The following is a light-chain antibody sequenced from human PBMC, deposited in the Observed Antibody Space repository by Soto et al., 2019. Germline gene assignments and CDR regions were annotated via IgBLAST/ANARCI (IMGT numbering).Light chain of an antibody. CDR2: EVS. Sequence: QSALTQPPSASGSPGQSVTISCTGTSSDVGGYVYVSWYQQHPGKVPKLVICEVSKRPSGVPDRFSGSKSGNTASLTISGLQADDEADYYCSSYAGSKSVFGTGTKVTVL. J-gene: IGLJ1*01. CDR3: SSYAGSKSV. V-gene: IGLV2-8*01. CDR1: SSDVGGYVY.